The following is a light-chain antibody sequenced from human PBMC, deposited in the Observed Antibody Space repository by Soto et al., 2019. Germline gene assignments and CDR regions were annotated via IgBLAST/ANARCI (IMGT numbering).Light chain of an antibody. CDR2: QDN. CDR3: CSYAGSSTFV. V-gene: IGLV2-23*01. Sequence: QSALTQPASLSGSPGQSITISCTGTSSDVGTYNLVSWYQQSPGKAPKLIIYQDNKRPSGVSNRFSGSKSGNTASLTISGLQAEDEADYYCCSYAGSSTFVFGTGTKLTVL. CDR1: SSDVGTYNL. J-gene: IGLJ1*01.